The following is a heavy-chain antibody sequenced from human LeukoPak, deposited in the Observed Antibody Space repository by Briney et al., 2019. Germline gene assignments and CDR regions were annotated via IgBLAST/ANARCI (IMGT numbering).Heavy chain of an antibody. Sequence: GESLKISCKGSGYRFTSYWIGWVRQMPGKGLEWMGIIYLSDSDARYSPSFQGQVTISADKSISTAYLQWSRMKASDTAMHYCAILVVAGTRYFDYWGQGTLVTVSS. D-gene: IGHD6-19*01. CDR2: IYLSDSDA. J-gene: IGHJ4*02. CDR3: AILVVAGTRYFDY. V-gene: IGHV5-51*01. CDR1: GYRFTSYW.